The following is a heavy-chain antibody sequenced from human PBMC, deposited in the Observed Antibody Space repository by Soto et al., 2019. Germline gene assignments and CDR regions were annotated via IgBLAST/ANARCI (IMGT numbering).Heavy chain of an antibody. D-gene: IGHD2-2*01. J-gene: IGHJ4*02. CDR1: GFTFSSYS. V-gene: IGHV3-21*01. CDR2: ISSSSGYI. CDR3: ARVSRTAERY. Sequence: PGGSLRLSCAASGFTFSSYSMNWVRQAPGKGLEWVSSISSSSGYIYYADSVKGRFTISRDNAQNSLYLQMNSLRVEDTAVYYCARVSRTAERYWGPGTLVTVSS.